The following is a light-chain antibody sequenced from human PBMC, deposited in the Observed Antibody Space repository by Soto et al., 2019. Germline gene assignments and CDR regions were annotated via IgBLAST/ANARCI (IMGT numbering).Light chain of an antibody. CDR3: QQYYSSPAT. Sequence: IVMTQSPDSLAVSLGEMAAINCKSSLGLLYSFNNKNYLAWYQQKPGQPPKXFIYRASTRESGVPERFRGSGSGTDFTLTISSLQVEDVEIYYCQQYYSSPATFGQGTRLEIK. CDR2: RAS. CDR1: LGLLYSFNNKNY. J-gene: IGKJ5*01. V-gene: IGKV4-1*01.